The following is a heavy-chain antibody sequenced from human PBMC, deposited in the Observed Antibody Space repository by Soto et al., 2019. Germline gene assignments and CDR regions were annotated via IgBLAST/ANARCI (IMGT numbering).Heavy chain of an antibody. CDR3: AIQDCTNDVCLEAAVTVGGALES. D-gene: IGHD2-8*01. CDR1: GFTFRKFW. V-gene: IGHV3-74*01. CDR2: ISSDGTTT. J-gene: IGHJ1*01. Sequence: EVQLVQSAGGSAQPGESLRLSCSASGFTFRKFWMHWVRQVPGKGPVWVSYISSDGTTTDYADSVKGRFTISRDNAKEALYLQMDSLRAEDTAVYYCAIQDCTNDVCLEAAVTVGGALESWGQGTLVTVSS.